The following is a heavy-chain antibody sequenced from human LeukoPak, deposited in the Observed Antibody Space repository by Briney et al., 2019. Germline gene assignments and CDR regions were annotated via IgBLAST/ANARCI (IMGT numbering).Heavy chain of an antibody. V-gene: IGHV3-30*18. Sequence: PGGSLRLSCAASGFTFSSYGMHWVRQAPGKGLEWVAVISYDGSNKYHADSVKGRFTISRDNSKNTLYLQMNSLRTEDTAVYYCAKQDSAYGSYYYAMDVWGQGTTVTVSS. CDR3: AKQDSAYGSYYYAMDV. CDR2: ISYDGSNK. D-gene: IGHD5-12*01. J-gene: IGHJ6*02. CDR1: GFTFSSYG.